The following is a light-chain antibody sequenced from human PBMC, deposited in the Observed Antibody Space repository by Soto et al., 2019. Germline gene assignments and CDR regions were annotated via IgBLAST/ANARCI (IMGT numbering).Light chain of an antibody. Sequence: EIVMTQSPATLSVSPGERATLSCRASQSVSSKLAWYQQKPGQAPSLLIYDASTRATGIPARFSGSGSGTEFTLTISSLQSEDFVIYYCQQYNHWPLTFGGGTKVEIK. V-gene: IGKV3D-15*01. CDR3: QQYNHWPLT. J-gene: IGKJ4*01. CDR1: QSVSSK. CDR2: DAS.